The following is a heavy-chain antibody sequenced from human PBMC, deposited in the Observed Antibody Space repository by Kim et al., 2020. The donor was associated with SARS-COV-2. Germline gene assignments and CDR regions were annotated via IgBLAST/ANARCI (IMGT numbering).Heavy chain of an antibody. CDR2: ISGSGSTT. Sequence: GGSLRLSCAASRFTFSDYYMSWILQAPGKGLEWVSYISGSGSTTNYADSVKGRFTISRDNAKKSLYLQMNSLRAEDTAVYYCARGSYEPLWGQGTTVTVSS. CDR1: RFTFSDYY. J-gene: IGHJ6*02. CDR3: ARGSYEPL. V-gene: IGHV3-11*01. D-gene: IGHD3-10*01.